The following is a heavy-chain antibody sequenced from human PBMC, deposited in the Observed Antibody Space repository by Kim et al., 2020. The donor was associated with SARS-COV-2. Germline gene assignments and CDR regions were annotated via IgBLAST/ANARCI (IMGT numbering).Heavy chain of an antibody. Sequence: SETLSLTCTVSGGSISSSSYYWGWIRQPPGKGLEWIGSIYYSGSTYYNPSLKSRVTISVDTSKNQFSLKLSSVTAADTAVYYCARTRKREEVGYSSGSDYYYYYGMDVWGQGTTVTVSS. CDR3: ARTRKREEVGYSSGSDYYYYYGMDV. J-gene: IGHJ6*02. CDR2: IYYSGST. D-gene: IGHD6-19*01. CDR1: GGSISSSSYY. V-gene: IGHV4-39*07.